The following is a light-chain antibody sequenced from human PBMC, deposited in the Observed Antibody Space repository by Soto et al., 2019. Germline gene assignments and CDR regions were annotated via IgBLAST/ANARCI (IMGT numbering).Light chain of an antibody. CDR1: SSDVGGYNS. V-gene: IGLV2-8*01. CDR3: SSFAGINTLYV. Sequence: QSALTQPPSASGSLGQSVTISCTGTSSDVGGYNSVSWYQQHPGRAPKLLIYEVYRRPSGVPDRFSGSKSGSSASLTVSGLQAEDEAEYFCSSFAGINTLYVFGTGTKVTV. J-gene: IGLJ1*01. CDR2: EVY.